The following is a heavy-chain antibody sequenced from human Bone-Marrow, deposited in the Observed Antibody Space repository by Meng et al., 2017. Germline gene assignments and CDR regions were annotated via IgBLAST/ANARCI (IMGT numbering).Heavy chain of an antibody. CDR3: ARRNYPYYFDY. V-gene: IGHV4-39*01. CDR2: MSYFGGTS. D-gene: IGHD5-24*01. J-gene: IGHJ4*02. CDR1: DVSISSSRYY. Sequence: QVQLQESGPGLVKPSDTLSLTCIVSDVSISSSRYYWGWIRQPPGRGLEWIGTMSYFGGTSNYNPSLKSQIVTSGDTSKNQFSLELTSVTAADTAVYYCARRNYPYYFDYWGQGILVTVSS.